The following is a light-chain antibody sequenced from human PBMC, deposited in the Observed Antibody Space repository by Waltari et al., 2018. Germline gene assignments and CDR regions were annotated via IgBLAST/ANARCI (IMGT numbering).Light chain of an antibody. CDR3: CSYVGGSSLI. Sequence: QSALAQPASVSGSPGQSITISCTGTSSDVGSYNLVSWYQQHPGKVPKLMIYEVIKRPSGVSNRFSGYKSGNTASLTISGLQAEDEADYYCCSYVGGSSLIFGGGTKLTVL. CDR2: EVI. J-gene: IGLJ2*01. CDR1: SSDVGSYNL. V-gene: IGLV2-23*02.